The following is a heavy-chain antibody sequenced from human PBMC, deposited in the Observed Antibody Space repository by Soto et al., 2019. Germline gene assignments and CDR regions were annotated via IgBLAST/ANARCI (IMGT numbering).Heavy chain of an antibody. D-gene: IGHD3-10*01. J-gene: IGHJ6*02. CDR1: QFPLSRYW. Sequence: QSGGSLRLSCVVSQFPLSRYWMSWVRQAPGKGLEWVANINEDGTETYYAESVRGRLTFSRDNAQNSLFLQMNSLRAEDTAVYYCARCITMVRGEGARGPEYYYYGLDVWGQGTTVTVSS. V-gene: IGHV3-7*01. CDR2: INEDGTET. CDR3: ARCITMVRGEGARGPEYYYYGLDV.